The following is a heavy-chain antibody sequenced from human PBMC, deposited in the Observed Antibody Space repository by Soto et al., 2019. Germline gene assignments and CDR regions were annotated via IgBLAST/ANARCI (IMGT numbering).Heavy chain of an antibody. CDR3: ARGTTVTTTPTYYYMDV. V-gene: IGHV1-18*01. CDR2: ISPYNGNT. J-gene: IGHJ6*03. Sequence: ASVKVSCKASGYTFSSYAISWVRQAPGQGLEWMRWISPYNGNTNYAQNLQGRVTMTTDTSTTTAYMELRSLRSDDTAVYYCARGTTVTTTPTYYYMDVWGIGTTVTVS. CDR1: GYTFSSYA. D-gene: IGHD4-4*01.